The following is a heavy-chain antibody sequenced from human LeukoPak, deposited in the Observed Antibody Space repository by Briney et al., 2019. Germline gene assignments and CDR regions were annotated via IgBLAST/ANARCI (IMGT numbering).Heavy chain of an antibody. CDR1: GGSFSGYY. CDR3: ARRYYYYYGMDV. Sequence: SETLSLTCAVYGGSFSGYYWSWIRQPPGKGLGWIGEINHSGSTNYNPSLKSRVTISVDTSKNQSSLKLSSVTAADTAVYYCARRYYYYYGMDVWGQGTTVTVSS. J-gene: IGHJ6*02. CDR2: INHSGST. V-gene: IGHV4-34*01.